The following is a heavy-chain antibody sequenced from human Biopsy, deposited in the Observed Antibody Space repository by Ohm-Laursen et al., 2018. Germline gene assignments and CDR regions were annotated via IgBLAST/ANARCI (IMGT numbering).Heavy chain of an antibody. Sequence: GASVKVSCKASGYTFTGQYLHWVRQVPGQGPEWMGWISPNSGGTNYAQKFQGRVTMTTDTSTSAVYLELRRLISDDTAVYYCARDIMNRIAGLVARSDVFDVWGQGTLVTVSS. CDR3: ARDIMNRIAGLVARSDVFDV. J-gene: IGHJ3*01. CDR2: ISPNSGGT. V-gene: IGHV1-2*02. CDR1: GYTFTGQY. D-gene: IGHD3-16*01.